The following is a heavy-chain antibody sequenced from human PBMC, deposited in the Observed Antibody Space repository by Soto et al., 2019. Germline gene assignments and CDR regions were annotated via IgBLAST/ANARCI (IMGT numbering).Heavy chain of an antibody. CDR2: ISYDGSNK. CDR3: ARAGYYYDSSGRAGAFDI. J-gene: IGHJ3*02. D-gene: IGHD3-22*01. Sequence: QVQLVESGGGVVQPGRSLRLSCAASGFTFSSYAMHWVRQAPGKGLEWVAVISYDGSNKYYADSVKGRFTISRDNSKNTLYLQMNSLRAEDTAVYYCARAGYYYDSSGRAGAFDIWGQGTMVTVSS. CDR1: GFTFSSYA. V-gene: IGHV3-30-3*01.